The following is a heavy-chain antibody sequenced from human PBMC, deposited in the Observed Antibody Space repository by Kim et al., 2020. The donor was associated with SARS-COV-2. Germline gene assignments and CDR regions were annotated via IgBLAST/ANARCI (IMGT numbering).Heavy chain of an antibody. V-gene: IGHV1-69*01. Sequence: FQGRVTITADESTSTAYMELSSLRSDDTAVYYCARDPNTYSSSAAGAFDIWGQGTMVTVSS. J-gene: IGHJ3*02. CDR3: ARDPNTYSSSAAGAFDI. D-gene: IGHD6-6*01.